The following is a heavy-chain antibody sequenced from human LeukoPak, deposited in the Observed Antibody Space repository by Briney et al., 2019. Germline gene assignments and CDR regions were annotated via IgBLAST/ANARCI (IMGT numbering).Heavy chain of an antibody. V-gene: IGHV3-23*01. CDR1: GFTFSSHA. D-gene: IGHD3-10*01. J-gene: IGHJ4*02. CDR2: ISTSGDST. CDR3: VRDLPGLTYFGK. Sequence: GGSLRLSCAASGFTFSSHAMTWVRQAPGKGLDWVSTISTSGDSTYYAESVKGRFSISRDNSRNTLSLQMNSLRVEDTAIYYCVRDLPGLTYFGKWGQGSLVTVSS.